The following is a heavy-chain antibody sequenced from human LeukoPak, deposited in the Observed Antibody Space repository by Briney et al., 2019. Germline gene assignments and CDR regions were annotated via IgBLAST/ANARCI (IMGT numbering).Heavy chain of an antibody. CDR2: ISSSSSTI. V-gene: IGHV3-48*01. D-gene: IGHD1-26*01. CDR3: AKDVLLWELPTYFDY. Sequence: GGSLRLSCAASGFTFSSYSMNWVRQAPGKGLEWVSYISSSSSTIYYADSVKGRFTISRDNAKNSLYLQMNSLRAEDTAVYYCAKDVLLWELPTYFDYWGQGTLVTVSS. J-gene: IGHJ4*02. CDR1: GFTFSSYS.